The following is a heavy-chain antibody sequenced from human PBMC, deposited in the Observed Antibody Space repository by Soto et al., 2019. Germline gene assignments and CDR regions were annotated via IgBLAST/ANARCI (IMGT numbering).Heavy chain of an antibody. Sequence: GASVKVSCKASGGTFSSYAISWVRQAPGQGLEWMGGIIPIFGTANYAQKFQGRVTITADKSTSTAYMELSSLRSEDTAVYYCARGGCSSTSCLSDLAAFDYWGQGTLVTVSS. CDR3: ARGGCSSTSCLSDLAAFDY. CDR1: GGTFSSYA. J-gene: IGHJ4*02. V-gene: IGHV1-69*06. CDR2: IIPIFGTA. D-gene: IGHD2-2*01.